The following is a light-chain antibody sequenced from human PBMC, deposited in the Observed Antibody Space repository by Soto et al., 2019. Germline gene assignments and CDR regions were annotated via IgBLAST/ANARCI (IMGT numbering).Light chain of an antibody. Sequence: IQLTQSPSSLSASVGDRFTITCMAIQDIAIYLAWYQQKPGEAPKLLIYAAYTLYGWVPSRFSGSGSGTDFALTITSLQAEDFATYYCQQLRMYPSTFGEGTKVDI. CDR1: QDIAIY. V-gene: IGKV1-9*01. J-gene: IGKJ4*01. CDR2: AAY. CDR3: QQLRMYPST.